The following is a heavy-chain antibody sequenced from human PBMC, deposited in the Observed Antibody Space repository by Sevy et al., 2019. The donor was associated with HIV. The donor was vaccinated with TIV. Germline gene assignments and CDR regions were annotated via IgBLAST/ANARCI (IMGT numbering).Heavy chain of an antibody. CDR2: IKSKTDGGTT. D-gene: IGHD6-13*01. J-gene: IGHJ6*03. CDR3: TTDRSAAGTLYYYYYYMDV. Sequence: GGSLRLSCAASGFTFSNAWMSWVRQAPGKGLEWVGRIKSKTDGGTTDNAAPVKGRFTISRDDSKNTLYLQMNSLKTEDTAVYYCTTDRSAAGTLYYYYYYMDVWGKGTTVTVSS. CDR1: GFTFSNAW. V-gene: IGHV3-15*01.